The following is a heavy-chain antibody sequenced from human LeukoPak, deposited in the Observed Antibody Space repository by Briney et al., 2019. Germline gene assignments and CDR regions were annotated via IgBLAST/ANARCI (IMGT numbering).Heavy chain of an antibody. CDR3: ARAITIFGVVTDYYYYGMDV. Sequence: SVNVSCKASGGTFSSYAISWVRQAPGQGLEWLGGIIPIFDTANYAQKFQGRVTITADESTSTAYMELSSLRSEDTAVYYCARAITIFGVVTDYYYYGMDVWGQGTTVTVSS. V-gene: IGHV1-69*13. J-gene: IGHJ6*02. D-gene: IGHD3-3*01. CDR1: GGTFSSYA. CDR2: IIPIFDTA.